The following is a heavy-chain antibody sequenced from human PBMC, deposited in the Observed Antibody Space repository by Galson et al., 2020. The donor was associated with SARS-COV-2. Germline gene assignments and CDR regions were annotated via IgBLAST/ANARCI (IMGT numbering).Heavy chain of an antibody. D-gene: IGHD6-13*01. V-gene: IGHV6-1*01. CDR3: AGRVAGAGSLHI. J-gene: IGHJ3*02. CDR1: VDSVSSNSAA. CDR2: TYYKSQWST. Sequence: QTPSLTRAISVDSVSSNSAACNWIRQSPSRGLECLGRTYYKSQWSTDYAVSVKSRITINPDTSKNQFSLQLNSVTPEDTAIYYCAGRVAGAGSLHIWGQGTMVIVSS.